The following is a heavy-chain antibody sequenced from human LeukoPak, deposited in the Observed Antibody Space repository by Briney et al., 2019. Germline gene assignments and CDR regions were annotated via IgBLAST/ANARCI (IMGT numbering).Heavy chain of an antibody. J-gene: IGHJ4*02. Sequence: ASVKVSCTASGYTFTGYYMHWVRQAPGQGLEWMGRINPNSGGTNYAQKFQGRVTMTRDTSISTAYMGLSRLRSDDTAVYYCARDRLGSRYSSSWYFDYWGQGTLVTVSS. CDR1: GYTFTGYY. CDR3: ARDRLGSRYSSSWYFDY. D-gene: IGHD6-13*01. V-gene: IGHV1-2*06. CDR2: INPNSGGT.